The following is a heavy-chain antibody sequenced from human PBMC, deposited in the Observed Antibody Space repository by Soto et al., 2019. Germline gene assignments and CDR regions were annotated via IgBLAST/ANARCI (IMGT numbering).Heavy chain of an antibody. CDR2: ISGSGGST. CDR1: GFTFSSYA. V-gene: IGHV3-23*01. CDR3: AAPRAGSYDFWSGPLGAFDI. Sequence: GGSLRLSCAASGFTFSSYAMSWVRQTPGKGLEWVSAISGSGGSTYYADSVKGRFTISRDNSKNTLYLHMNSLRAEDTAVYYCAAPRAGSYDFWSGPLGAFDIWGQGTMVTVSS. J-gene: IGHJ3*02. D-gene: IGHD3-3*01.